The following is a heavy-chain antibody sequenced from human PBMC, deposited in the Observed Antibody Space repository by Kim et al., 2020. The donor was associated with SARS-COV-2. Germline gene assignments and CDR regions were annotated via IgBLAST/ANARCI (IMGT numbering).Heavy chain of an antibody. D-gene: IGHD6-13*01. CDR1: GGSFSGYY. V-gene: IGHV4-34*01. CDR3: ARGRRYSSSWYGNRCWFDP. Sequence: SETLSLTCAVYGGSFSGYYWSWIRQPPGKGLEWIGEINHSGSTNYNPSLKSRVTISVDASKNQFSLKLSSVTAADTAVYYCARGRRYSSSWYGNRCWFDPWGQGTLVTVSS. CDR2: INHSGST. J-gene: IGHJ5*02.